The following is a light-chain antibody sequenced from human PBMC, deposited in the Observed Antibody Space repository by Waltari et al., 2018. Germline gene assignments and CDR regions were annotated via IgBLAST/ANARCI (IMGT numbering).Light chain of an antibody. CDR1: QSVSTN. J-gene: IGKJ1*01. CDR2: GAA. CDR3: HQYNDWPPT. Sequence: DIVMTQTPLSLSVTPGQPATLSCRASQSVSTNLAWSQQKPGQAPRLLIYGAAVRATDIPARFSGSGSGTEFTLTISSLQSEDFAVYYCHQYNDWPPTFGQGTTVEIK. V-gene: IGKV3-15*01.